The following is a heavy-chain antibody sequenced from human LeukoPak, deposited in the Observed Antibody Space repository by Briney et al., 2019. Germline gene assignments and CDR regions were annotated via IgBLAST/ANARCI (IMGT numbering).Heavy chain of an antibody. V-gene: IGHV1-69*04. D-gene: IGHD6-19*01. J-gene: IGHJ6*02. CDR3: AREGSGYSPYYYYGMDV. Sequence: SVKVSCKASGYTFTNYGISWVRQAPGQGLEWMGRIIPILGIANYAQKFQGRVTITADKSTSTAYMELSSLRSEDTAVYYCAREGSGYSPYYYYGMDVWGQGTTVTVSS. CDR2: IIPILGIA. CDR1: GYTFTNYG.